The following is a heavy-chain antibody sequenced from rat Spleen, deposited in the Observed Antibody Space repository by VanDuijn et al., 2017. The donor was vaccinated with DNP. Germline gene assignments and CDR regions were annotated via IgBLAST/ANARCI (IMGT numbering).Heavy chain of an antibody. D-gene: IGHD1-11*01. CDR1: GFTFSDYN. CDR2: ISYEGSDT. V-gene: IGHV5-7*01. CDR3: ARHGEVPTRFAMDA. Sequence: EVQLVESGGGLVQPGRSLRLSCAASGFTFSDYNMAWVRQAPEKGLEWVATISYEGSDTHYRDSVEGRFTISRDNAKSTLYLQMDSLRSEETATYYCARHGEVPTRFAMDAWGQGTSVTVSS. J-gene: IGHJ4*01.